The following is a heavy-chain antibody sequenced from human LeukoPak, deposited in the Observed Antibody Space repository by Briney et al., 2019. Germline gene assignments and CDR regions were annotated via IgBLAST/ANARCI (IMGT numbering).Heavy chain of an antibody. CDR2: IYTSGST. Sequence: PSETLSLTCTVSGGSISSYYWSWIRRPAGKGLEWIGRIYTSGSTNYNPSLKSRVTMSVDTSKNQFSLKLCSVTAADTAVYYCARGSVGSSSPWFDPWGQGTLVTVSS. J-gene: IGHJ5*02. CDR1: GGSISSYY. V-gene: IGHV4-4*07. CDR3: ARGSVGSSSPWFDP. D-gene: IGHD6-13*01.